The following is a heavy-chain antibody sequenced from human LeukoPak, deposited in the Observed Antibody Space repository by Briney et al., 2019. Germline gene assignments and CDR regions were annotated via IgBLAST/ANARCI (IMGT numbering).Heavy chain of an antibody. CDR3: ARDIEAAGLFFDY. D-gene: IGHD6-13*01. J-gene: IGHJ4*02. CDR2: MKYDGSEK. Sequence: PGGSLRLSCAASGFTFSSYWMSWVRQAPGKGLEWVANMKYDGSEKDYVDSVKGRFTISRDNAKNSLYLRMNSLRAEDTAVYYCARDIEAAGLFFDYWGQGTLVTVSS. V-gene: IGHV3-7*01. CDR1: GFTFSSYW.